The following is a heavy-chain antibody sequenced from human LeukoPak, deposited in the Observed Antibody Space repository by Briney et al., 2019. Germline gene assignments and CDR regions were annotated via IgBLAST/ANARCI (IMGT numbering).Heavy chain of an antibody. CDR1: GDSVSSNSAA. CDR2: TYYRSKWDN. Sequence: SQTLSLTCAISGDSVSSNSAAWTWIRQSPSRGLELLGRTYYRSKWDNDYAVSVKSRITINPDTSKNQFSLQLNSVTPEDTAVYYCARGRVTTMANYYYYYIDVWGKGTTATVSS. J-gene: IGHJ6*03. V-gene: IGHV6-1*01. CDR3: ARGRVTTMANYYYYYIDV. D-gene: IGHD4-17*01.